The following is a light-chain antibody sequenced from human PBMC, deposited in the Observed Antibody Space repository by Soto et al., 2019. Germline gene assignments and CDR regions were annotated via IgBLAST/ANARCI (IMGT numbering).Light chain of an antibody. Sequence: EIVLTQSPGTLSLSPGERVTPSCRASQSVDSSYLAWYQQKPGQAPRLLIYGASSRATGIPDRFSGSGSGTDFTLTIGRLEPEDFAVYYCQQYGTTFGPGTKVDIK. CDR1: QSVDSSY. J-gene: IGKJ3*01. V-gene: IGKV3-20*01. CDR2: GAS. CDR3: QQYGTT.